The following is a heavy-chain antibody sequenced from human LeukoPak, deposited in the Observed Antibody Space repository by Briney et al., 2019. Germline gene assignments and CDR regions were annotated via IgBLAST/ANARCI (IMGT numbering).Heavy chain of an antibody. J-gene: IGHJ4*02. CDR3: ARNDSSGYFDY. CDR2: IYYSGST. D-gene: IGHD3-22*01. CDR1: GYSISSGYY. Sequence: SETLSLTCAVSGYSISSGYYWGWIRQPPGKRLEWIGSIYYSGSTPYNPSLKSRVTISVDTSKNQFSLRLSSVTAADTAVYYCARNDSSGYFDYWGQGTLVTVSS. V-gene: IGHV4-38-2*01.